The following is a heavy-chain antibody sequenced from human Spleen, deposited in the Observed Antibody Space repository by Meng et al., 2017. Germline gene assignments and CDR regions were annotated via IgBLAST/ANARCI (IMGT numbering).Heavy chain of an antibody. Sequence: QVQLGKSGAEVEKPGASVKGSCKASGGPFSTSIINWVRQAPGQGLEWVGGIVPIFGTPDYAQKFQGRVTITADKSTSTAYMELSSLRSEDTAMYYCASRDDFLTGADYWGQGSLVIVSS. D-gene: IGHD3-9*01. V-gene: IGHV1-69*06. CDR2: IVPIFGTP. CDR3: ASRDDFLTGADY. J-gene: IGHJ4*02. CDR1: GGPFSTSI.